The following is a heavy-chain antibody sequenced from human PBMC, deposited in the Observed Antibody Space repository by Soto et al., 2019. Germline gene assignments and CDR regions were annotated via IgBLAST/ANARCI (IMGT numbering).Heavy chain of an antibody. CDR3: ARHGAVYDFWSGTREGWFDP. D-gene: IGHD3-3*01. J-gene: IGHJ5*02. V-gene: IGHV4-59*08. CDR2: IYYSGST. Sequence: PSETLSLTCTVSGGSISSYYWSWIRQPPGKGLEWIGYIYYSGSTNYNPSLKSRVTISVDTSKNQFSLKLSSVTAADTAVYYCARHGAVYDFWSGTREGWFDPWGQGTLVTVSS. CDR1: GGSISSYY.